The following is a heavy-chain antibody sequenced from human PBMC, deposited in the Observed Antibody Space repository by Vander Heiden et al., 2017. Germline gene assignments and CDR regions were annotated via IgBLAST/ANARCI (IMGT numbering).Heavy chain of an antibody. Sequence: QLQLVQSGGEVKRPEASVKVSCKASGYTFTAYYIHGVRQAPGQGLEWMGWSNPSTGDTNYAQKFQDRVTMTPDTSISTAYMELTSLRSDDTAVYYCARSRSMDVWGQGTTVTVSS. J-gene: IGHJ6*02. CDR1: GYTFTAYY. CDR2: SNPSTGDT. V-gene: IGHV1-2*02. CDR3: ARSRSMDV.